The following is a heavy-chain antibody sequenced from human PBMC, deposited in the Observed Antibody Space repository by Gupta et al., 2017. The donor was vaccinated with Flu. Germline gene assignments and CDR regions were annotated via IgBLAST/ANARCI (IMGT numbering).Heavy chain of an antibody. D-gene: IGHD5-12*01. J-gene: IGHJ4*02. CDR2: IYPGDSDT. Sequence: PGKGREWMGIIYPGDSDTRYSPSFQGQVTISADKSISTAYLQWSSLKASDTAMYYCARHPRMATMPKGGFDYWGQGTLVTVSS. CDR3: ARHPRMATMPKGGFDY. V-gene: IGHV5-51*01.